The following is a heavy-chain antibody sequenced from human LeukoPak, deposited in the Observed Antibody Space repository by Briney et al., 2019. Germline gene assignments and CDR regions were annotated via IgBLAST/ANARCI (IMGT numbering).Heavy chain of an antibody. V-gene: IGHV3-30*01. J-gene: IGHJ4*02. CDR3: ARSPSNSWHTFDS. CDR1: GFVFRGYA. D-gene: IGHD6-13*01. CDR2: ISYDGSDT. Sequence: GGSLRLSCGASGFVFRGYAMHWVRQTPGKGLEWVAIISYDGSDTQYADSVKGRFTISRDNSKHPLFLQMNSLRIEDTAVYNCARSPSNSWHTFDSWGQGTLVTVSS.